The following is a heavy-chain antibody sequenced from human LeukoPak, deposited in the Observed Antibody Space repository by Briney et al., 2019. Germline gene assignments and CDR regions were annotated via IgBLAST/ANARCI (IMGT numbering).Heavy chain of an antibody. Sequence: GASVKVSYKASGYTFTSYAMHWVRQAPGQRLEWMGWINAGNGNTKYSQKFQGRVTITRDTSTDTAYMELSSLRSEDTAVYYCATVGYSYGPPGYWGQGTLVTVSS. V-gene: IGHV1-3*01. CDR2: INAGNGNT. J-gene: IGHJ4*02. CDR3: ATVGYSYGPPGY. CDR1: GYTFTSYA. D-gene: IGHD5-18*01.